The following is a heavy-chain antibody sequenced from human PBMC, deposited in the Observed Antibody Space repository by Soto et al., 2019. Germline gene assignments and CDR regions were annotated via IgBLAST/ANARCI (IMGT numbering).Heavy chain of an antibody. V-gene: IGHV3-30*18. J-gene: IGHJ3*01. D-gene: IGHD7-27*01. CDR1: GFTFSSYG. CDR3: AKDLGHGGRGAFDF. Sequence: QVQLVESGGGVVQPGRSLRLSCAASGFTFSSYGMHWIRQAPGKGLEWVAVISYDGSNKYYADSEKGRFTISRDNSKNTLYLQMNSLRAEDTAVYYCAKDLGHGGRGAFDFWGQGTMVTVSS. CDR2: ISYDGSNK.